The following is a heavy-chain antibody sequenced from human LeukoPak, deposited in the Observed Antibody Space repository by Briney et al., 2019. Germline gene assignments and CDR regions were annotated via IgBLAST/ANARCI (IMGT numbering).Heavy chain of an antibody. V-gene: IGHV3-7*01. J-gene: IGHJ3*02. CDR2: INQDGSEK. Sequence: GGSLRLSCAASGFTFSSYWMTWVRQAPGKGLEWVASINQDGSEKYYVDSVKGRFTISRDNTKNLVCLQINSLRAEDTAVYYCAREGGSSGWYDAFHIWGQGTMVTVSS. D-gene: IGHD6-19*01. CDR1: GFTFSSYW. CDR3: AREGGSSGWYDAFHI.